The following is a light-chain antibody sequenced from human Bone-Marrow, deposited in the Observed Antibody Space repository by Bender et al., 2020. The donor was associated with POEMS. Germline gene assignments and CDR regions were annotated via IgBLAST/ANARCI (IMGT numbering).Light chain of an antibody. CDR2: DVN. Sequence: QSALTQPPSASGSLGQSVTISCTGTSSDVGGYNYVSWYQQHPGKAPKLILYDVNKGPSGDPDRFSGSKSGNTASLTVSGLQAEDEADYFCASYAGTKNWVFGSGTRVTVL. CDR3: ASYAGTKNWV. J-gene: IGLJ1*01. CDR1: SSDVGGYNY. V-gene: IGLV2-8*01.